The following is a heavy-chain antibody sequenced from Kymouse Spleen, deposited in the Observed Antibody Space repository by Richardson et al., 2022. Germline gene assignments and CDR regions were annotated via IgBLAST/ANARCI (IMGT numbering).Heavy chain of an antibody. CDR2: INHSGST. D-gene: IGHD6-13*01. V-gene: IGHV4-34*01. CDR1: GGSFSGYY. Sequence: QVQLQQWGAGLLKPSETLSLTCAVYGGSFSGYYWSWIRQPPGKGLEWIGEINHSGSTNYNPSLKSRVTISVDTSKNQFSLKLSSVTAADTAVYYCARLGIAAAGWDYWGQGTLVTVSS. J-gene: IGHJ4*02. CDR3: ARLGIAAAGWDY.